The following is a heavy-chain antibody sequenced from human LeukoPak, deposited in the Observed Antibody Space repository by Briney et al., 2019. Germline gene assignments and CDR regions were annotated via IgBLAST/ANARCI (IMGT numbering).Heavy chain of an antibody. CDR1: GGSFSGYY. D-gene: IGHD3-10*01. Sequence: SETLSLTCAVYGGSFSGYYWSWIRQPPGKGLEWIGEINHSGSTNYNPSLKSRVTISVDTSKNQFSLKLSSVTAADTAVYFCARQLYVSGSYYAPMDVWGKGTTVTISS. CDR2: INHSGST. CDR3: ARQLYVSGSYYAPMDV. V-gene: IGHV4-34*01. J-gene: IGHJ6*03.